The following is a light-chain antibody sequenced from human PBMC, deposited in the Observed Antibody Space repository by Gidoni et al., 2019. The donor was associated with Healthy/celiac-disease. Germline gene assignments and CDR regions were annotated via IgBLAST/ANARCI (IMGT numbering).Light chain of an antibody. CDR1: QSVSTN. J-gene: IGKJ3*01. V-gene: IGKV3-15*01. CDR3: QQYNNWPIT. Sequence: EIVMTQSPATLSVSPGARATLSCRACQSVSTNLAWYQQKPGQAPRLLIYGATTRDTGILARFSGSGSGTEFTLTISSLQSEDFAVYYCQQYNNWPITFGPGTKVDIK. CDR2: GAT.